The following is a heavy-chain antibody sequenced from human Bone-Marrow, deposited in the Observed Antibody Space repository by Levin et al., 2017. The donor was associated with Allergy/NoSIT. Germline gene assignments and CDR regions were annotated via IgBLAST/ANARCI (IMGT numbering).Heavy chain of an antibody. J-gene: IGHJ4*02. V-gene: IGHV4-38-2*01. Sequence: SETLSLTCGVSNYSISSGFYWGWIRQPPGKGLEWLGNIDHTGSISYNPSLKSRVTIVVDTSKNQFSLKGTSVTAADTPVYYCARTLGYCNGDSCYFYFDYWGRGILVTVSS. CDR3: ARTLGYCNGDSCYFYFDY. CDR1: NYSISSGFY. CDR2: IDHTGSI. D-gene: IGHD2-15*01.